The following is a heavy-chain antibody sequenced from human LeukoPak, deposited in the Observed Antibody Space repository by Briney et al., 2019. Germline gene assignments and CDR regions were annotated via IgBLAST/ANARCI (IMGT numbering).Heavy chain of an antibody. V-gene: IGHV4-59*01. CDR3: ARSPRGYSSLSSSKYYFDY. CDR2: IYNSGST. J-gene: IGHJ4*02. CDR1: GGSISSYY. Sequence: SETLSLTCTVSGGSISSYYWSWIRQPPGKGLEWIGYIYNSGSTNYNPSLKSRVTISVDTSKNQFSLKLSSVTAADTAVYYCARSPRGYSSLSSSKYYFDYWGQGTLVTVSS. D-gene: IGHD6-13*01.